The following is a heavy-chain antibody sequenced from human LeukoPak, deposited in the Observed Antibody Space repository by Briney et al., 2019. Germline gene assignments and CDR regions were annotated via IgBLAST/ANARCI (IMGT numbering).Heavy chain of an antibody. D-gene: IGHD2-2*01. CDR1: GYTFTSYD. V-gene: IGHV1-8*01. CDR2: MNPNSGNT. Sequence: ASVKVSYKASGYTFTSYDINWVRQATGQGLEWMGWMNPNSGNTGYAQKFQGRVTMTRNTSISTAYMELSSLRSEDTAVYYCARGIYCSSTSCYFYYYYYMDVWGKGTTVTVSS. CDR3: ARGIYCSSTSCYFYYYYYMDV. J-gene: IGHJ6*03.